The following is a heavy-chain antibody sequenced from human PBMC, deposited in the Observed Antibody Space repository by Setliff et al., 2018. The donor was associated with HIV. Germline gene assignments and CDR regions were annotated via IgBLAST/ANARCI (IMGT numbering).Heavy chain of an antibody. CDR2: IFHSGDT. J-gene: IGHJ4*02. Sequence: KTSETLSLTCSVSGVSVGSGDYYWHWIRQHPEKALEWIGYIFHSGDTYYNPSLKSRISMSVDTSKNQFSLELTSLTAADTAVYYCATRPRIAARPFDYWGQGVLVTVSS. CDR1: GVSVGSGDYY. CDR3: ATRPRIAARPFDY. D-gene: IGHD6-6*01. V-gene: IGHV4-31*03.